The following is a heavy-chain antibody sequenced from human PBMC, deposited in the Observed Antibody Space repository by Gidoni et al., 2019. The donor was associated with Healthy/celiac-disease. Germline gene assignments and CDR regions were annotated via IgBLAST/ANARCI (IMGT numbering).Heavy chain of an antibody. V-gene: IGHV4-39*01. J-gene: IGHJ5*02. D-gene: IGHD3-9*01. CDR2: IYYSGST. Sequence: QLQLQESGPGLAKPSETLSLTCTVSGGSISSSSYYWGWIRQPPGKGLEWIGSIYYSGSTYYNPSLKSRVTISVDTSKNQFSLKLSSVTAADTAVYYCAGQGYYDILTGPLTINNWFDPWGQGTLVTVSS. CDR1: GGSISSSSYY. CDR3: AGQGYYDILTGPLTINNWFDP.